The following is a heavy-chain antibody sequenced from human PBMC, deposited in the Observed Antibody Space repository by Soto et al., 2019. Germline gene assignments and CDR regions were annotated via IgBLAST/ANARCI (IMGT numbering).Heavy chain of an antibody. J-gene: IGHJ4*02. V-gene: IGHV4-31*03. D-gene: IGHD3-9*01. CDR3: ARAPLPGYYDILTGYPGPFDY. CDR1: CGAISGGGYY. Sequence: LCLTGTVSCGAISGGGYYMNYIRQHPGQGLSLIGYIYYSGSTYYNPSLKSRVTISVDTSKNQFSLKLSSVTAADTAVYYCARAPLPGYYDILTGYPGPFDYWGQGTLVTVSS. CDR2: IYYSGST.